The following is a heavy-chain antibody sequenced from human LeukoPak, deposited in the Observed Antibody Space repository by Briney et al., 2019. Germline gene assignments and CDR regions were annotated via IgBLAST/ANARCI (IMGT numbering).Heavy chain of an antibody. D-gene: IGHD4-17*01. CDR3: AKHKENYGDSCLDDY. Sequence: PGGSLRLSCTASGFSFSGHWMHWARQLPGKGLVWVSRISPTGSTTSYADSVKGRFTVSRDNAKNTLYLQVNNLRAEDTAVYYCAKHKENYGDSCLDDYWGQGTLVTVSS. CDR1: GFSFSGHW. J-gene: IGHJ4*02. V-gene: IGHV3-74*01. CDR2: ISPTGSTT.